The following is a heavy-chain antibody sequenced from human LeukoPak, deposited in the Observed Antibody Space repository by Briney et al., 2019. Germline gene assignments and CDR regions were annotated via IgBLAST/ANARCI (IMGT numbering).Heavy chain of an antibody. Sequence: SETLSLTCTVSGGSISSYYWSWIRQPPGKGLEWIGYIYYSGSTNYNPSLKSRVTISVDTSKNQFSLKLSSVTAAGTAVYYCARIGFGELLGSFDYWGQGTLVTVSS. CDR3: ARIGFGELLGSFDY. CDR1: GGSISSYY. V-gene: IGHV4-59*13. CDR2: IYYSGST. D-gene: IGHD3-10*01. J-gene: IGHJ4*02.